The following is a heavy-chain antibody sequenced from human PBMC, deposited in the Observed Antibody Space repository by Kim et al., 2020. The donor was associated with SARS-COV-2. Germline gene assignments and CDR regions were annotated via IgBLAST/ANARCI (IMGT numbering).Heavy chain of an antibody. J-gene: IGHJ4*02. D-gene: IGHD2-15*01. CDR2: IKSDDFST. Sequence: GGSLRLSCSASGFTFSSYWMHWVRQAPGEGLEWVSRIKSDDFSTSYAGSVKGRFTISRDDAKKTLYLQMDSLRVEDTALYYCVRESQMRSWVSGLVHWGQGTLLTVPS. CDR1: GFTFSSYW. V-gene: IGHV3-74*01. CDR3: VRESQMRSWVSGLVH.